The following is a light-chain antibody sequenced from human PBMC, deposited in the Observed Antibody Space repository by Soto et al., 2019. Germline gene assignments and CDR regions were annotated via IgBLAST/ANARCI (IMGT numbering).Light chain of an antibody. J-gene: IGLJ3*02. CDR1: SSNIGSNT. V-gene: IGLV1-44*01. CDR2: SNN. Sequence: QSVLTQPPSASGTPGQRVTISCSGSSSNIGSNTVNWYQQLPGTAPKLLIYSNNQRPSGVPDRFSGSKSGTSASLAISGLQSEDEADYYCVAWDDSLNGRWVFGGGTKVTVL. CDR3: VAWDDSLNGRWV.